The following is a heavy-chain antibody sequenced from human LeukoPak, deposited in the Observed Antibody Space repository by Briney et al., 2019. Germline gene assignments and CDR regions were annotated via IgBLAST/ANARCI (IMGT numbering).Heavy chain of an antibody. CDR3: ARANSATIPGVDP. J-gene: IGHJ5*02. CDR1: GFIVSSNY. Sequence: GGSLRLSCAAPGFIVSSNYMSWVRQAPGKGLEWVSIIYSDGSTYYADSVKGRFTISRDNSKNTLYLQMNSLRAEDTAVYYCARANSATIPGVDPWGQGTLVTVSS. D-gene: IGHD1-26*01. CDR2: IYSDGST. V-gene: IGHV3-53*01.